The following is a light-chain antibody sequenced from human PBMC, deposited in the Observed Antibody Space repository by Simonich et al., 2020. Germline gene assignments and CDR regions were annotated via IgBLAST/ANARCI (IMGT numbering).Light chain of an antibody. J-gene: IGKJ1*01. CDR1: QDISNY. V-gene: IGKV1-33*01. CDR3: QQYDNLPWT. Sequence: DIQMTQSPSSLSASLGDRVTITCQVSQDISNYLNWYQQKPGKAPKLLIYDASNLETGVPSRFSGSGSGTDFTFTISSLQPEDIATYYCQQYDNLPWTFGQGTKVEIK. CDR2: DAS.